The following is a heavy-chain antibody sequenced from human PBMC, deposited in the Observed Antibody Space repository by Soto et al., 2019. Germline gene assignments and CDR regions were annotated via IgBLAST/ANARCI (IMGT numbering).Heavy chain of an antibody. V-gene: IGHV1-18*01. CDR1: GYTCTSYG. CDR3: ARTYDSRGWMDY. D-gene: IGHD3-22*01. J-gene: IGHJ4*02. Sequence: ASVKVSCKASGYTCTSYGISWVRQAPGQGLEWMGWISAYNGNTNYAQKLQGRVTMTTDTSTSTAYMELRSLRSDDTAVYYCARTYDSRGWMDYSGQGTLVTVSS. CDR2: ISAYNGNT.